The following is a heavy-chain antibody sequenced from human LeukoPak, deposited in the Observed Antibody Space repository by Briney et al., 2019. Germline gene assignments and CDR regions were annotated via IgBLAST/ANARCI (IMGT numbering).Heavy chain of an antibody. CDR3: APMGSGSYGWFDP. V-gene: IGHV4-34*01. D-gene: IGHD1-26*01. CDR1: GGSFSGYY. CDR2: INHSGST. Sequence: SETLSLTCAVYGGSFSGYYWSWIRQPPGKGLEWIGEINHSGSTNYNPSLKSRVTISVDTSKNQFSLKLSSVTAADTAVYYCAPMGSGSYGWFDPWGQGTLVTVSS. J-gene: IGHJ5*02.